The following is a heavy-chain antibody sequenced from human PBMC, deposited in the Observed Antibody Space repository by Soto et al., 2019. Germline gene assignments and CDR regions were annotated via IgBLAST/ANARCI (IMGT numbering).Heavy chain of an antibody. V-gene: IGHV3-33*01. J-gene: IGHJ3*02. D-gene: IGHD6-19*01. CDR2: IWYDGSNK. CDR3: AREYYSSGWYRAFDI. Sequence: VGSLRLSCAASGFTFSSYGMHWVRQAPGKGLEWVAVIWYDGSNKYYADSVKGRFTISRDNSKNTLYLQMNSLRAEDTAVYYCAREYYSSGWYRAFDIWGQGTMVTVS. CDR1: GFTFSSYG.